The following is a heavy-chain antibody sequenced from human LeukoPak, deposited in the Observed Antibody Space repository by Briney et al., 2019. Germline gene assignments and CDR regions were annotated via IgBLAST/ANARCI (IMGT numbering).Heavy chain of an antibody. J-gene: IGHJ4*02. CDR3: ATDRNSGKYYDY. D-gene: IGHD1-26*01. CDR2: IYYDGSNQ. CDR1: GLRFRNYG. Sequence: GRSLRLSCVVSGLRFRNYGMHWVRQAPGKGLEWVAVIYYDGSNQYYADSVKGRFTVYRDNAKNTLYLQMDSLRAEDTAVYYCATDRNSGKYYDYWGQGTLVTVSS. V-gene: IGHV3-33*01.